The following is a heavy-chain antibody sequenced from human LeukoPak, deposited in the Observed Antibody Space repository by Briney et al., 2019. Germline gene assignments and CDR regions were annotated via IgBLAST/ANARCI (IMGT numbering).Heavy chain of an antibody. CDR2: ISYSSTYT. V-gene: IGHV3-11*03. CDR3: ARFDPATTLDS. D-gene: IGHD1-26*01. CDR1: GFTFSDYY. Sequence: KPGGSLRLSCAASGFTFSDYYMSWIRQAPGKGLEWVSYISYSSTYTNYADSVRGRFTVSRDNAKNSLFLQMNSLRAEDTAVYFCARFDPATTLDSWGQGTLVTVSS. J-gene: IGHJ4*02.